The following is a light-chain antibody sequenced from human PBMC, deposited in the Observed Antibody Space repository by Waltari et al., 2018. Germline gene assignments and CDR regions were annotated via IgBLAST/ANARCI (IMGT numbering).Light chain of an antibody. CDR2: DVN. J-gene: IGLJ2*01. CDR1: SGDIGGSDF. V-gene: IGLV2-14*01. Sequence: QSALTQPASVSASPGQSITISCPGTSGDIGGSDFVSWYQHHPGRAPKVLIFDVNHRPSGISDRFSGSKSGNSASLTISGLQAEDDADYYCSSPATQNVVVFGGGTKVTVL. CDR3: SSPATQNVVV.